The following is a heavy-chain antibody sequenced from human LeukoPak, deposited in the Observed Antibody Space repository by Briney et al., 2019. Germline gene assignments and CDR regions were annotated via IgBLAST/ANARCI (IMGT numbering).Heavy chain of an antibody. J-gene: IGHJ4*02. CDR1: GGSISSNGYY. D-gene: IGHD4-17*01. CDR3: ARAYGARPYYYFDY. V-gene: IGHV4-39*01. CDR2: IYYSGSA. Sequence: SQTLSLTCSVSGGSISSNGYYWGWIRQPPGKGLEWIGAIYYSGSAYYNPSLKSRVTISVDTSKNQFSLKVTSVTAADTAVYYCARAYGARPYYYFDYWGQGTLVTVSS.